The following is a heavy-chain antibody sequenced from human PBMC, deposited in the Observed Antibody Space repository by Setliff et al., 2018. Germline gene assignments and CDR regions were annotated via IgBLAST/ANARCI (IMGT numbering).Heavy chain of an antibody. D-gene: IGHD1-26*01. J-gene: IGHJ4*02. V-gene: IGHV4-34*01. CDR2: INHSGST. Sequence: PSETLSLTCAVYGDSFSDYYWSWIRQPPGKGLEWIGEINHSGSTNYNSSLTSRVTISVDTSKNQFSLKLSSLTAADTALYFCARDNTILGATDYWGQGALVTVSS. CDR3: ARDNTILGATDY. CDR1: GDSFSDYY.